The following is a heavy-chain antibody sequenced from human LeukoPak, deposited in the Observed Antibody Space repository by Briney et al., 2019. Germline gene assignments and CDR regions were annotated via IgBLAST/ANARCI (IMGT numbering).Heavy chain of an antibody. D-gene: IGHD3-22*01. Sequence: LEWIGRIYYSGSTYYNPSLKSRVTISVDTSKNQFSLKLSSVTAADTAVYYCARVVCSSTICFVSDRYAANSSGYYGLYYFDYWGQGTLVTVSS. CDR3: ARVVCSSTICFVSDRYAANSSGYYGLYYFDY. V-gene: IGHV4-39*07. CDR2: IYYSGST. J-gene: IGHJ4*02.